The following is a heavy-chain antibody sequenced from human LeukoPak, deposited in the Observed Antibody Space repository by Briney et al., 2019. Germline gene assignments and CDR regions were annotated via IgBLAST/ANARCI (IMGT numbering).Heavy chain of an antibody. CDR1: GYTFTSYA. D-gene: IGHD1-26*01. J-gene: IGHJ5*02. V-gene: IGHV7-4-1*02. CDR3: AREGDSGSYNWFDP. Sequence: RASVKVSCKASGYTFTSYATNWVRQAPGQGLEWMGWINTNTGNPTYAQGFTGRFVFSLDTSVSTAYLQISSLKAEDTAVYYCAREGDSGSYNWFDPWGQGTLVTVSS. CDR2: INTNTGNP.